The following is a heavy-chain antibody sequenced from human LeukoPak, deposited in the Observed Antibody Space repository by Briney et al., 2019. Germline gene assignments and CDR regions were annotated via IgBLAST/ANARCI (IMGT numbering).Heavy chain of an antibody. Sequence: PGGSLRLSCAASGFNFRAYWMSWARQAPGKGLEWVASLNQDADREYYVGSVKGRFTISRDNAKNSLYLQMDSLRVEDTAVYYCARATTASARDHGGQGTLVTVSS. V-gene: IGHV3-7*01. D-gene: IGHD1-14*01. CDR3: ARATTASARDH. J-gene: IGHJ4*02. CDR1: GFNFRAYW. CDR2: LNQDADRE.